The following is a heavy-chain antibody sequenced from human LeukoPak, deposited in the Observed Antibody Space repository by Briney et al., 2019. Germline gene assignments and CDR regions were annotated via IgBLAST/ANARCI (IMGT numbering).Heavy chain of an antibody. CDR1: GFTFSSYA. CDR2: ISGSGGST. V-gene: IGHV3-23*01. D-gene: IGHD6-13*01. Sequence: GGSLRLSCAASGFTFSSYAMSWVRQAPGKGLEWVSVISGSGGSTYCADSVKGRFTISRDNSKNTLYLQMNSLTAEDTAVYYCAKDLSAGYSSTWNGIPPYFDDWGQGTLVTVSS. J-gene: IGHJ4*02. CDR3: AKDLSAGYSSTWNGIPPYFDD.